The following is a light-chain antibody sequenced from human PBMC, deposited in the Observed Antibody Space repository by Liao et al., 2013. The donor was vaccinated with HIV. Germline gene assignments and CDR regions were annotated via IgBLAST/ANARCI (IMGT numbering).Light chain of an antibody. V-gene: IGLV3-21*01. CDR2: YDS. J-gene: IGLJ2*01. CDR1: NIGSKS. Sequence: SYVLTQPPSVSVAPGKTARITCGGNNIGSKSVHWYQQKPGQAPVLVIYYDSDRPSGIPERFSGSNSGNTATLTIRGTQAMDEADYYCQAWDSSTVVFGGGTKLTVL. CDR3: QAWDSSTVV.